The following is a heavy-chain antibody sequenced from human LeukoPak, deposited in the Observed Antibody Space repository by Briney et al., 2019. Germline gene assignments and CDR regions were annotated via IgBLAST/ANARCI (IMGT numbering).Heavy chain of an antibody. CDR3: ARGGYSSAWTGY. Sequence: GGSLRLSCAASGFTFSSYSMNWVRQAPGKGLEWVANIKQHGSEKYYVDSVKGRFTVSRDNAKNSLYLQMNNLRAEDTTVYYCARGGYSSAWTGYWGQGTLVTVSS. D-gene: IGHD6-19*01. V-gene: IGHV3-7*01. CDR1: GFTFSSYS. CDR2: IKQHGSEK. J-gene: IGHJ4*02.